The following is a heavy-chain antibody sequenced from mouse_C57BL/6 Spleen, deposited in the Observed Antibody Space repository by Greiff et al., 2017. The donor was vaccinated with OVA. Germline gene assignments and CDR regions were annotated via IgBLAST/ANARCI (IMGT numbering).Heavy chain of an antibody. D-gene: IGHD4-1*02. V-gene: IGHV3-6*01. J-gene: IGHJ2*01. CDR1: GYSITSGYY. CDR3: AREIPNWDGWNY. CDR2: ISYDGSN. Sequence: EVQLQQSGPGLVKPSPSLSLTCSVTGYSITSGYYWNWIRQFPGNKLEWMGYISYDGSNNYNPSLKNRISITRDTSKNQFFLKLNSVTTEDTATYYCAREIPNWDGWNYWGQGTTLTVSS.